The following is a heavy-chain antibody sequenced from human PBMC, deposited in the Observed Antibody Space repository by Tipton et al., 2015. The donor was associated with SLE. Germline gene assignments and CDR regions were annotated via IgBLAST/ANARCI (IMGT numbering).Heavy chain of an antibody. CDR2: INPSSGDT. CDR1: GYTFTDYY. Sequence: QLVQSGAEVKKPGASVRVSCMASGYTFTDYYLHWVRQAPGQGLEWMGRINPSSGDTNYAQKFQGRVTMTRDTSNTTAYMDLSRLRSEDTAVYYCARVRRSGVICPSLGYWGQGTLVTVSS. CDR3: ARVRRSGVICPSLGY. J-gene: IGHJ4*02. V-gene: IGHV1-2*06. D-gene: IGHD2-15*01.